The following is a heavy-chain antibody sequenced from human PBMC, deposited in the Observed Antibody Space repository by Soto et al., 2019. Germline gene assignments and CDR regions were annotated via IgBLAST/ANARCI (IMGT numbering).Heavy chain of an antibody. Sequence: QVQLVQSGAEVKKPGALVKVSCKASGYTFTSYDINWVRQATGQGLEWMGWMNPNSGNTGYAQKFQGRVTMTRNTSRSTAYMELSSLRSEDTAVYYCASPFNDSGDYVIIWGQGTLVTVSS. CDR2: MNPNSGNT. J-gene: IGHJ4*02. CDR1: GYTFTSYD. V-gene: IGHV1-8*01. D-gene: IGHD4-17*01. CDR3: ASPFNDSGDYVII.